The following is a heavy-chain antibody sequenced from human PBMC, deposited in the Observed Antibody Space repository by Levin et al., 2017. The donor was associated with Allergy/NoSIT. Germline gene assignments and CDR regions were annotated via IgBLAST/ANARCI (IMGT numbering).Heavy chain of an antibody. CDR1: GYTFTRHY. D-gene: IGHD6-19*01. Sequence: KISCKTYGYTFTRHYIHWVRQAPGQGLEWMGVINPSGSTTSYAQRFQGRVNMTSDMSTSTVYMSLTSLTSEDTAAYFCARDAGFASVRGMNYWGQGTLVTVSS. J-gene: IGHJ4*02. CDR3: ARDAGFASVRGMNY. CDR2: INPSGSTT. V-gene: IGHV1-46*01.